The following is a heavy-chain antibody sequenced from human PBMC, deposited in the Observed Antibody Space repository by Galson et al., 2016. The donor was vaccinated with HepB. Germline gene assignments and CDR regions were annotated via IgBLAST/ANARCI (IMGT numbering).Heavy chain of an antibody. CDR3: ARVGVFGVAGDGFDI. J-gene: IGHJ3*02. CDR2: IYPGDSDT. CDR1: GYNFVYYW. Sequence: QSGAEVKKAGESLKISCKGSGYNFVYYWIGWVRQMPGKGLEWIGIIYPGDSDTRYSPSFQDQVIISGDKSINTAYLQWSSLKASDTAMYYCARVGVFGVAGDGFDIWGQGTMVTVSS. V-gene: IGHV5-51*01. D-gene: IGHD3-3*01.